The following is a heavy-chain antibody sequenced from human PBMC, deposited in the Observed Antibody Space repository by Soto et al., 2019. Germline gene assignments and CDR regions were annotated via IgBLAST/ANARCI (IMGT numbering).Heavy chain of an antibody. CDR3: ARLARYCSGGSCQPYYGMDV. CDR1: GYSFAGYW. V-gene: IGHV5-10-1*01. CDR2: IDPSDSYT. D-gene: IGHD2-15*01. J-gene: IGHJ6*02. Sequence: PGESLKISCKGSGYSFAGYWITWVRQMPGKGLEWMGRIDPSDSYTNYSPSFQGHVTISADKSISTAYLQWSSLKASDTAMYYCARLARYCSGGSCQPYYGMDVWGQGTTVTVSS.